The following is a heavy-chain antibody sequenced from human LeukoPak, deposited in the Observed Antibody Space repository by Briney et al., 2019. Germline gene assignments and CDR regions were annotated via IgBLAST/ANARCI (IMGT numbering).Heavy chain of an antibody. D-gene: IGHD1-26*01. CDR3: AKDIHGGTRNY. J-gene: IGHJ4*02. CDR2: SSVSCGST. V-gene: IGHV3-23*01. CDR1: GFTFSDYA. Sequence: WGSLRLSCAASGFTFSDYAISWVRQSPWKVLELVSASSVSCGSTYYADSVKGRFTISRDNYKNTLYLQMNSLRDEDTAVYYCAKDIHGGTRNYWGQGTLVTVYS.